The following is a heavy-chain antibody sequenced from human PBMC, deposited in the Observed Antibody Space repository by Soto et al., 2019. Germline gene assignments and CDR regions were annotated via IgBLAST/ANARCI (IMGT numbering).Heavy chain of an antibody. Sequence: GSLRLSCAASGFTVSSNYMSWVRQAPGKGLEWVSLIYSGGSTYYADSVKGRFTISRDNSKNTLYLQMNSLRAEDTAVYYCARDHTPYSVVVAATYLEYWGQGTLVTVSS. J-gene: IGHJ4*02. CDR2: IYSGGST. CDR1: GFTVSSNY. D-gene: IGHD2-15*01. CDR3: ARDHTPYSVVVAATYLEY. V-gene: IGHV3-66*01.